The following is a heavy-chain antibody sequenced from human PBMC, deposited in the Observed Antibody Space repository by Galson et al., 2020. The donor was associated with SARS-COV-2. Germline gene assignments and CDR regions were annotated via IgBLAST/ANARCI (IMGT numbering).Heavy chain of an antibody. CDR3: TTSTLSVVPPDSYDAFHL. CDR2: IRTKPHNYAT. D-gene: IGHD2-8*01. J-gene: IGHJ3*01. CDR1: GSTFSGSA. V-gene: IGHV3-73*01. Sequence: GESLKISCAASGSTFSGSAINWVRQSSGKGLEWVGRIRTKPHNYATAYGASVKGRFTISRDDSENTAFLQMNSLKSDDSAIYFCTTSTLSVVPPDSYDAFHLWGPGTLVTVSS.